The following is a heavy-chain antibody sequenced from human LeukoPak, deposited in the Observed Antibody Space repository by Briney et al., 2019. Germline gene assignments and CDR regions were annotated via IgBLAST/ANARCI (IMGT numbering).Heavy chain of an antibody. CDR3: ATWAFYHGLDA. D-gene: IGHD1-26*01. CDR2: INKDGDAT. V-gene: IGHV3-43*02. Sequence: GGSLRLSCTASGFTFGAYAMHWVRQVPGKGLGWVSLINKDGDATYYADSVNGRLTISRDNSKNSLYLQMNSLRSEDCALYYCATWAFYHGLDAWGRGSTVTVSS. CDR1: GFTFGAYA. J-gene: IGHJ6*02.